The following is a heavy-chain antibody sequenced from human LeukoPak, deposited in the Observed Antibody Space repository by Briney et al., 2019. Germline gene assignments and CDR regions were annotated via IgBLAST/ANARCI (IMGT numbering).Heavy chain of an antibody. CDR2: IYYSGST. J-gene: IGHJ5*02. CDR3: ARSPPNYYGSGSYNWFDP. CDR1: GGSISSYY. Sequence: SETLSLTCTVSGGSISSYYRSWIRQPPGKGLEWIGYIYYSGSTNYNPSLKSRVTISVDTSKIQFSLKLTSVTAADTAVYYCARSPPNYYGSGSYNWFDPWGQGTLVTVSS. V-gene: IGHV4-59*01. D-gene: IGHD3-10*01.